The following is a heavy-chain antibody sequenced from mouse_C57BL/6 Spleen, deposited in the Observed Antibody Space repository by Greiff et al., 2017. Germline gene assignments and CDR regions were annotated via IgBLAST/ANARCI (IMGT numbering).Heavy chain of an antibody. CDR2: IDPSDSYT. D-gene: IGHD2-3*01. J-gene: IGHJ4*01. V-gene: IGHV1-69*01. Sequence: VQLQQSGAELVKPGASVKLSCKASGYTFTEYTIHWVKQRSGQGLEWIGEIDPSDSYTNYNQKFKGKSTLTVDKSSSTAYMQLSSLTSEDSAVYYCARDGAMDYWGQGTSVTVSS. CDR1: GYTFTEYT. CDR3: ARDGAMDY.